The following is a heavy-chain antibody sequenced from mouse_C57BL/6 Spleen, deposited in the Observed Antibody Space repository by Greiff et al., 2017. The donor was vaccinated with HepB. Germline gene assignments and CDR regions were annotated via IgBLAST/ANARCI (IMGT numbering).Heavy chain of an antibody. CDR2: ISSGSSTI. Sequence: EVKLQESGGGLVKPGGSLKLSCAASGFTFSDYGMHWVRQAPEKGLEWVAYISSGSSTIYYADTVKGRFTISRDNAKNTLFLQMTSLRSEDTAMYYCARRRIGSGYAMEYWGRGTSVTVSS. J-gene: IGHJ4*01. CDR3: ARRRIGSGYAMEY. D-gene: IGHD3-2*02. V-gene: IGHV5-17*01. CDR1: GFTFSDYG.